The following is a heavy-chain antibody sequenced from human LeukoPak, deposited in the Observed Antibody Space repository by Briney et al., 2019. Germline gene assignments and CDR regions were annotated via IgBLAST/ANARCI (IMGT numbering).Heavy chain of an antibody. J-gene: IGHJ2*01. CDR3: ARDWYFDL. V-gene: IGHV3-30-3*01. CDR2: ISYDGSNK. Sequence: GGSLRLSCAASGFTFSSYAMHWVRQAPGKGLEWVAVISYDGSNKYYADSVKGRFTISRDNSKNTLYLQMNSLRAEDTAVYYCARDWYFDLWGRGTLVTVSS. CDR1: GFTFSSYA.